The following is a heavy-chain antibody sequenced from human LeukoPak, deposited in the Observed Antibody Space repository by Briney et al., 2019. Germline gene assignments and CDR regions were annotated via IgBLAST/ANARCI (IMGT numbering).Heavy chain of an antibody. CDR3: ALCAEWEREAGST. J-gene: IGHJ5*02. CDR2: IYYSRST. D-gene: IGHD1-1*01. Sequence: PSETLSLTPTVSRGSTTSYYRSWIRQPPGKGRERMGYIYYSRSTHYNPSLKSRGTISLDTTPNQYSLNLSTVTDADTAQSTSALCAEWEREAGSTWGQGTLVTVSS. V-gene: IGHV4-59*08. CDR1: RGSTTSYY.